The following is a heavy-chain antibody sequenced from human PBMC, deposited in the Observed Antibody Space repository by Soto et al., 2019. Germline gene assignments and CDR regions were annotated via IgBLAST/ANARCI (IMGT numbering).Heavy chain of an antibody. CDR2: IKSKSDDGTT. CDR1: GFPFTNAW. D-gene: IGHD2-8*01. J-gene: IGHJ4*02. CDR3: SPRMTIFSVNNY. Sequence: EVQLVESGGGLVKPGGSLTLSCAASGFPFTNAWMNWVRQGPGKGLELVGRIKSKSDDGTTDYAAPVKGRFTISSDDATDTVYLQMTSLKREHTGIYYCSPRMTIFSVNNYWGQGTLVTVSS. V-gene: IGHV3-15*07.